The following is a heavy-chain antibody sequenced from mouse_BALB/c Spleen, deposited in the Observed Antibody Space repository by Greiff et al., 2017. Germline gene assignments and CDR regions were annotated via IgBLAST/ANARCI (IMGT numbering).Heavy chain of an antibody. V-gene: IGHV1-4*01. CDR2: INPSSGYT. CDR3: ARFHYYGSSEVYAMDY. CDR1: GYTFTSYT. Sequence: QVQLQQSGAELARPGASVKMSCKASGYTFTSYTMHWVKQRPGQGLEWIGYINPSSGYTNYNQKFKDKATLTADKSSSTAYMQLSSLTSEDSAVYYCARFHYYGSSEVYAMDYWGQGTSVTVSS. D-gene: IGHD1-1*01. J-gene: IGHJ4*01.